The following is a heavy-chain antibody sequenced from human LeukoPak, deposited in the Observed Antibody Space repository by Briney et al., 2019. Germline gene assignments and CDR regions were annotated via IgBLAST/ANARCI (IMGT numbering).Heavy chain of an antibody. CDR1: GGSISPYY. CDR2: IHYSGST. J-gene: IGHJ5*02. CDR3: ARHRGVGDGFNYWSDP. Sequence: SETLSLTCTISGGSISPYYWSWIRQPPGKGLEWIGYIHYSGSTNYNPSLTSRVIISVDMSTKQTSLKLNSLTAADTAVYYCARHRGVGDGFNYWSDPWGQGTLVTVSS. V-gene: IGHV4-59*08. D-gene: IGHD5-24*01.